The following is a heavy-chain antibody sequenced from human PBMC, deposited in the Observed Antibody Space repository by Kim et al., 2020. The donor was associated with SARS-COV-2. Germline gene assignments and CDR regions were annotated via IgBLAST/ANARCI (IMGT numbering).Heavy chain of an antibody. D-gene: IGHD3-22*01. Sequence: GGSLRLSCAASGFTFSSYSMNWVRQAPGKGLEWVSSIRSSSSYISYADSVKGRFTISRDNAKNSLYLQMNSLRAEDTAVYYCARVWNYYDSSGYCGVWGQGTLVTVSS. CDR1: GFTFSSYS. CDR3: ARVWNYYDSSGYCGV. CDR2: IRSSSSYI. J-gene: IGHJ4*02. V-gene: IGHV3-21*01.